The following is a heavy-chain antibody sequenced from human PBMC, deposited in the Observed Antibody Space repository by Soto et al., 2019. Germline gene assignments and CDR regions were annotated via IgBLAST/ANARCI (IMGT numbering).Heavy chain of an antibody. D-gene: IGHD4-17*01. CDR1: GYTFTRFY. V-gene: IGHV1-46*01. CDR2: INPSGGST. J-gene: IGHJ1*01. Sequence: QVQLVQSGAEVKKPGASVKVSCKASGYTFTRFYMHWVRQAPVQGLEWMGIINPSGGSTTYAQKFQGRVTMTRDTSTSTVYMELSSLRSEDTAVYYCARDRVYGDYALQHWGQGTLVTVSS. CDR3: ARDRVYGDYALQH.